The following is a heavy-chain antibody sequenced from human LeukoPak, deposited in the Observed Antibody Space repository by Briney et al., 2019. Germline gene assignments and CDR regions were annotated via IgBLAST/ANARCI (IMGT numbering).Heavy chain of an antibody. D-gene: IGHD4-17*01. V-gene: IGHV4-59*01. Sequence: PSETLSLTCTVSGGSISSYYWSWIRQPPGKGLEWIGYTYYSGSTNYNPSLKSRVTISVDTSKNQFSLKLSSVTAADTAVYYCARHKNVYGDYGYWGQGTLVTVSS. CDR2: TYYSGST. J-gene: IGHJ4*02. CDR1: GGSISSYY. CDR3: ARHKNVYGDYGY.